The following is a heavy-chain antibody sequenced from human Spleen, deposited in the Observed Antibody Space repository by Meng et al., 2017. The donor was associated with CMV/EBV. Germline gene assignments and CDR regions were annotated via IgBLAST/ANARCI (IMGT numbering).Heavy chain of an antibody. CDR2: IYPGDSDT. CDR3: ARQREYSGSSAPWDY. J-gene: IGHJ4*02. V-gene: IGHV5-51*01. Sequence: ASVKVSCKGSGYSFTSYWIGWLRQMTGKGLEWVGIIYPGDSDTRYSPSFQGQVTISADKSISTAYLQWSSLKASDTAMYYCARQREYSGSSAPWDYWGQGTLVTVSS. D-gene: IGHD6-6*01. CDR1: GYSFTSYW.